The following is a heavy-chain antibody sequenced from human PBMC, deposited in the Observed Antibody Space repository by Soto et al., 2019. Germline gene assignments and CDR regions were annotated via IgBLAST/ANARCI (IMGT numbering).Heavy chain of an antibody. Sequence: GGSLRLSCAASGFIFSSYAMSWVRQAPGQGLEWVSGISGSGGTTYYADSVKGRFTISRDNSKSTLYLQMNSLRTEDTAIYYCAKAPYDSDYFDYWGQGALVTVSS. CDR1: GFIFSSYA. CDR3: AKAPYDSDYFDY. J-gene: IGHJ4*02. CDR2: ISGSGGTT. D-gene: IGHD5-12*01. V-gene: IGHV3-23*01.